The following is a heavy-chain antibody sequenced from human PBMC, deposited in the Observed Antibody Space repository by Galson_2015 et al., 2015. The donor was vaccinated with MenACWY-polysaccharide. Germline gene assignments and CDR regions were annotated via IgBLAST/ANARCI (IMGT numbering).Heavy chain of an antibody. V-gene: IGHV3-23*01. CDR3: AKGLKAGGWFWYFDR. Sequence: SLRLSCAASGFTFSNYAMTWVRQAPGKGLEWVSSFDGSGGHPYYADSVRGRFAVSRDDSKNTLYLEMNSLRVDDTAVYYCAKGLKAGGWFWYFDRWGQGARIIVSS. CDR1: GFTFSNYA. D-gene: IGHD6-19*01. CDR2: FDGSGGHP. J-gene: IGHJ5*02.